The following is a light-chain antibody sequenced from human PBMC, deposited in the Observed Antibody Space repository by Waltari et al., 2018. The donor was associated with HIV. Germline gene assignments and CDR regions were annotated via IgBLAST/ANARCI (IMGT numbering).Light chain of an antibody. J-gene: IGLJ1*01. CDR2: GNT. V-gene: IGLV1-40*01. Sequence: SVLTQPPSVSGAPGQRVTISCTGSSTNIGAGYDVHWFQQLPGTAPKLLIYGNTNRPSGFPDRFSGSKSGTSASLAITGLQAEDEADYYCQSYDSGLSAYVFGTGTKVTVL. CDR3: QSYDSGLSAYV. CDR1: STNIGAGYD.